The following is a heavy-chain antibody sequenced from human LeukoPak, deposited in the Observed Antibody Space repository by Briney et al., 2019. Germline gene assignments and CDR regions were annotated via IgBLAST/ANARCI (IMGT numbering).Heavy chain of an antibody. CDR2: INPSGGST. V-gene: IGHV1-46*01. Sequence: ASVKVSCKASGYTLTSYYMHWVRQAPGQGLEWMGIINPSGGSTSYAQKFQGRVTMTRDTSTSTVYMELSSLRSEDTAVYYCARSPQRADAFDIWGQGTMVTVSS. J-gene: IGHJ3*02. D-gene: IGHD6-25*01. CDR1: GYTLTSYY. CDR3: ARSPQRADAFDI.